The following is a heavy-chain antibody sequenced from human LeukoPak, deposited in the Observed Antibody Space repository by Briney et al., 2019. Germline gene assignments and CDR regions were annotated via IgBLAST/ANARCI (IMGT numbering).Heavy chain of an antibody. CDR2: ISGSGGST. Sequence: GGSLRLSCAVSGFTFSSYAMNWVRQPPGKELEWVSTISGSGGSTYYADSVKGRFTISRDKSKNTLYLQMNSLRAEDTAVYYCAKDRSSGWFYPSFDYWGQGTLVTVSS. CDR3: AKDRSSGWFYPSFDY. D-gene: IGHD6-19*01. J-gene: IGHJ4*02. V-gene: IGHV3-23*01. CDR1: GFTFSSYA.